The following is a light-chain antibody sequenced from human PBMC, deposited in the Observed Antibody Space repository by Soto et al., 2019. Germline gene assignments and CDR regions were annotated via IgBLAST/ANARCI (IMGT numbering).Light chain of an antibody. CDR1: QRISTY. V-gene: IGKV1-39*01. Sequence: DIQMTQSPSSLSASVGDRVTITCRASQRISTYLNWYQQKPGKAPKLLVYDASSLQSGVPLSFSGSGSGTDFTLTISSLQPDDFATYYCQQTYTTPWTFGLGTKVEIQ. CDR3: QQTYTTPWT. CDR2: DAS. J-gene: IGKJ1*01.